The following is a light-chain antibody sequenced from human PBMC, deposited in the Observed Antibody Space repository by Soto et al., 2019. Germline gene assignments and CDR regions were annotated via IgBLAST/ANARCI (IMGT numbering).Light chain of an antibody. V-gene: IGKV1-5*01. CDR3: QQIYKSWT. J-gene: IGKJ1*01. CDR1: QSVGRS. CDR2: GVS. Sequence: DIQMTQSPSSLSASVGDRVTITCQASQSVGRSLAWYQQKPGKAPKLLIYGVSTLESGVPSRFSGCGSGTEFTLSISSLQPGDFGTHYCQQIYKSWTFGQGT.